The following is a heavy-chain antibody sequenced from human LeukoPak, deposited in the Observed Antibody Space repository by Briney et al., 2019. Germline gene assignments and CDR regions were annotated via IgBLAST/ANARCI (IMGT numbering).Heavy chain of an antibody. D-gene: IGHD1-1*01. CDR1: GDSVSSNSAA. CDR2: TYYRSKWYN. Sequence: SQTLSLTCAISGDSVSSNSAAWNWIRQSPSRGLEWLGRTYYRSKWYNDYAVSVKSRITINPDTSKNQFSMQLNSVTPEDTAVYYCARGRGVKYNSDRIYSFDYWGQGTLVTVSS. J-gene: IGHJ4*02. CDR3: ARGRGVKYNSDRIYSFDY. V-gene: IGHV6-1*01.